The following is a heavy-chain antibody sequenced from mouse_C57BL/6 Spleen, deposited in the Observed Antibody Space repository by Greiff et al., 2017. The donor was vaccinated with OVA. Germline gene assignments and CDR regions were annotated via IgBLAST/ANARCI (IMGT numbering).Heavy chain of an antibody. CDR2: INPSNGGT. D-gene: IGHD2-1*01. V-gene: IGHV1-53*01. Sequence: VKLQQPGTELVKPGASVKLSCKASGYTFTSYWMHWVQQRPGQGLEWIGNINPSNGGTNSNETFKSKATLTVDKSSSTAYMQLSSLTSEDSAVYYCARGGNYRYFDVWGTGTTVTVSS. CDR3: ARGGNYRYFDV. CDR1: GYTFTSYW. J-gene: IGHJ1*03.